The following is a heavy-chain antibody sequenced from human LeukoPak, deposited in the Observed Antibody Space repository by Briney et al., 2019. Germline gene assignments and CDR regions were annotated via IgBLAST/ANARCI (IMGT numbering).Heavy chain of an antibody. D-gene: IGHD2-2*01. Sequence: GGSLRLSCAASGFTFSSYSMNWVRQAPGKGLEWVSSISSSSSYIYYADSVKGRFTFSRDNAKNSLYLQMNSLRAEDTAVYYCARNDQLLYYYYYYMDVWGKGTTVTVSS. CDR3: ARNDQLLYYYYYYMDV. CDR2: ISSSSSYI. J-gene: IGHJ6*03. CDR1: GFTFSSYS. V-gene: IGHV3-21*01.